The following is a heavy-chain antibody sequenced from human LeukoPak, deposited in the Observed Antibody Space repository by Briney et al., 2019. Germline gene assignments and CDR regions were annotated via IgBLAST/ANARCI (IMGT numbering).Heavy chain of an antibody. J-gene: IGHJ1*01. D-gene: IGHD2-2*02. V-gene: IGHV4-34*01. Sequence: SETLSLTCAVYGGSFSGYYWSWIRQPPGKGLEWIGEINHSGSTNYNPSLKSRVTISVDTSKNQFSLKLSSVTAADTAVYYCARRDIVVVPAAIAYFQHWGQGTLVTVSS. CDR1: GGSFSGYY. CDR3: ARRDIVVVPAAIAYFQH. CDR2: INHSGST.